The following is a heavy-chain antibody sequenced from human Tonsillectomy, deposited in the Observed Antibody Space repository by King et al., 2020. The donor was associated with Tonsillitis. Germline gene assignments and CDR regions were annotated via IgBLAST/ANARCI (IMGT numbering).Heavy chain of an antibody. D-gene: IGHD4-17*01. V-gene: IGHV3-49*03. J-gene: IGHJ4*02. CDR3: TRDFTDDYGDYSSSDY. Sequence: VQLVESGGGLVQPGRSLRLYCTASGFTFGDSAMSWFRQAPGKGLEWVGFIRSKAYGGTTEYVASVKGRFTISRDNSKTIAYLQMNSLKTEDTAVYYCTRDFTDDYGDYSSSDYCGQGTLVTVSS. CDR1: GFTFGDSA. CDR2: IRSKAYGGTT.